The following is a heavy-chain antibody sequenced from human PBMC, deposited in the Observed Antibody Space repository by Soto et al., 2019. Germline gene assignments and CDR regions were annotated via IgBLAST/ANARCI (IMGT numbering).Heavy chain of an antibody. D-gene: IGHD4-17*01. CDR1: GFSLSTSGLR. V-gene: IGHV2-70*04. CDR2: IDWDDDK. J-gene: IGHJ4*02. Sequence: SGPTLVNPTQPLTLTCTFSGFSLSTSGLRVSWIRQPPGKALEWLARIDWDDDKFYSTSLKTRLSISKDTSKNQVVLTMTNMDPVDXATYYCARSNDYGDYFFDYWGQGTLVTVYS. CDR3: ARSNDYGDYFFDY.